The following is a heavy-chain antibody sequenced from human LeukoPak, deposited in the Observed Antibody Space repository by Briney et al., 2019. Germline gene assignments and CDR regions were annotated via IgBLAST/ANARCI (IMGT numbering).Heavy chain of an antibody. CDR2: IYHDGSNK. CDR3: AKGFGSGRSEFDN. Sequence: GTSLRLSCAASGFSFSNYGMHWVRQAPGKGLEWVALIYHDGSNKYYADAVKGRFTISRDNSKNTLYVQMNSLRAEDTAVYYCAKGFGSGRSEFDNWGQGTLVIVSS. J-gene: IGHJ4*02. CDR1: GFSFSNYG. V-gene: IGHV3-33*06. D-gene: IGHD6-19*01.